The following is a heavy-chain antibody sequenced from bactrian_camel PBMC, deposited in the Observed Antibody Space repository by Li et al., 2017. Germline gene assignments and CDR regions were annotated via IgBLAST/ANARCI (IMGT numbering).Heavy chain of an antibody. CDR3: AAATNVGLGCPLVRYYNY. CDR2: IYSRGRSAYTHTT. J-gene: IGHJ4*01. D-gene: IGHD6*01. V-gene: IGHV3-2*01. Sequence: HVQLVESGGGSVQTGGSLRVSCKVSGYTRSDFCMGWFRQGPGKEREAVARIYSRGRSAYTHTTYIASSVKDRFSISRDSADNTLYLQMNSLKPEDTDMYYCAAATNVGLGCPLVRYYNYWGRGTQVTVS. CDR1: GYTRSDFC.